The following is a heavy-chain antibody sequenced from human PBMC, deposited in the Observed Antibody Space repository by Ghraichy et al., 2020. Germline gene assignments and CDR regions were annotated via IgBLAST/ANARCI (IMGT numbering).Heavy chain of an antibody. CDR3: ARGTGRGRDAFDI. D-gene: IGHD1-1*01. CDR1: GFTFGSYS. J-gene: IGHJ3*02. CDR2: ISSIGTI. Sequence: GGSLRLSCAASGFTFGSYSMNWVRQAPGKGLEWVSYISSIGTIYNADSVKGRFTISRDIAKNSLYLQMNSLRDEDTAVYYCARGTGRGRDAFDIWGQGTMVTVSS. V-gene: IGHV3-48*02.